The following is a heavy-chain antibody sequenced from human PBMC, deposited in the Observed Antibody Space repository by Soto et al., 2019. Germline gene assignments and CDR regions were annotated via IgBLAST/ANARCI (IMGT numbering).Heavy chain of an antibody. D-gene: IGHD6-13*01. CDR3: ATAAAGTVDY. CDR2: IDPSDSYT. CDR1: GYSFTSYW. V-gene: IGHV5-10-1*01. J-gene: IGHJ4*02. Sequence: PGESLKISCKGSGYSFTSYWISWVRQMPGEGLEWMGRIDPSDSYTNYSPSFQGHVTISADKSISTAYLQWSSLKASDTAMYYCATAAAGTVDYWGQGTLVTVSS.